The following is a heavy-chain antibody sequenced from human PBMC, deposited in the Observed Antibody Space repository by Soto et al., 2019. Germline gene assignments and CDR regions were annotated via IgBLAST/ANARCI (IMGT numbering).Heavy chain of an antibody. Sequence: QVQLQESGPGLVKPSETLSLSCTVSGGSISGYYWSWIRQPAGKGLEYIGRIYSSGSTNYHPSLKSRLTTSVDTSKNSFSLKLRSVTAADTAVYYCVKGSGDYVDSWGQGTLGTVSS. J-gene: IGHJ4*02. D-gene: IGHD4-17*01. V-gene: IGHV4-4*07. CDR2: IYSSGST. CDR3: VKGSGDYVDS. CDR1: GGSISGYY.